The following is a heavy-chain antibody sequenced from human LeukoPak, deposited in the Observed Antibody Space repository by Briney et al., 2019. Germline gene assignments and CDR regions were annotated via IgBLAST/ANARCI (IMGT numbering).Heavy chain of an antibody. J-gene: IGHJ5*02. V-gene: IGHV4-39*01. Sequence: TSETLPLTCTVSGGSISRNSYSWGWIRQPPGKGLEWIGSISDSGTIHYNPSLKSRVTILVDTSKKQVSLKVNAVTAADTAVYYCARHVTADNWFDPWGQGTLVTVSS. CDR2: ISDSGTI. CDR3: ARHVTADNWFDP. CDR1: GGSISRNSYS.